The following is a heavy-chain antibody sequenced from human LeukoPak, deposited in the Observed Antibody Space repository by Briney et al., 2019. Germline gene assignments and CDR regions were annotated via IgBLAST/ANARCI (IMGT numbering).Heavy chain of an antibody. J-gene: IGHJ4*02. Sequence: GGSLRLSCAVSGSTFGKYIMSRVRQAPGKGLEWVSGISDNGVYTAYAGSVEGRFTISRDNSKNTLYMQMNSLRAEDTAIYYCAKWGADKVEWRHYVDSWGQGTLVIVSS. V-gene: IGHV3-23*01. CDR3: AKWGADKVEWRHYVDS. CDR2: ISDNGVYT. D-gene: IGHD3-16*01. CDR1: GSTFGKYI.